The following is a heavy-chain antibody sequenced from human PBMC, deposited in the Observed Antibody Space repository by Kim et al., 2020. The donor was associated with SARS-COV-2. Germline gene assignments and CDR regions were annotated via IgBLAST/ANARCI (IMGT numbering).Heavy chain of an antibody. Sequence: GESLKISCKGSGYSFTSYWIGWVRQMPGKGLEWMGIIYPGDSDTRYSPSFQGQVTISADKSISTAYLQWSSLKASDTAMYYCARRNTMVRGVIRDWYFDLWGRGTLVTVSS. D-gene: IGHD3-10*01. V-gene: IGHV5-51*01. J-gene: IGHJ2*01. CDR3: ARRNTMVRGVIRDWYFDL. CDR2: IYPGDSDT. CDR1: GYSFTSYW.